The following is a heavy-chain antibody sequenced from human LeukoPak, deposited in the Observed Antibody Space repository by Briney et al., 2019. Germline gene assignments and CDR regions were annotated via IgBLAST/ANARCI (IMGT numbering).Heavy chain of an antibody. J-gene: IGHJ4*02. Sequence: PSETLSLTCTVSGGSISSYYWSWIRQSPGKRLEWIGYIYYSGSTNYNPSLKSRVTISLDTSKTHFSLKLSSVTAADTAMYYCARHSKWMPVDSWGQGTLVTVSS. CDR1: GGSISSYY. CDR3: ARHSKWMPVDS. V-gene: IGHV4-59*08. D-gene: IGHD5-12*01. CDR2: IYYSGST.